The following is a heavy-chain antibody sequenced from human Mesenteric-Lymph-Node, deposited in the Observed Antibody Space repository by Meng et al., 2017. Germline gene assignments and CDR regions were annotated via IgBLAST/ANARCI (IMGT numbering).Heavy chain of an antibody. V-gene: IGHV4-31*03. CDR1: GGSISSGGHS. CDR2: IYYSGST. D-gene: IGHD3-22*01. J-gene: IGHJ4*01. CDR3: ARVDSSGYFLDY. Sequence: QVQLQESGPGLGKPTQTRSLTCTVSGGSISSGGHSWSWIRQHPGKGLEWIAYIYYSGSTYYNPPLKSRVILSVDTSKNQFSLKLSSVTAADTAVYYCARVDSSGYFLDYWGQGTLVTVSS.